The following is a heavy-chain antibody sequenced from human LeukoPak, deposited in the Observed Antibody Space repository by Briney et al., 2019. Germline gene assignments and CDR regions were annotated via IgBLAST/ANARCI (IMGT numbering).Heavy chain of an antibody. CDR1: GCTFNTYS. CDR2: LSSHSTYI. CDR3: ARSLGFYDSSGAYYFDY. V-gene: IGHV3-21*01. D-gene: IGHD3-22*01. Sequence: SGGSLRLSCAASGCTFNTYSMNWVRQAPGKGLEWVSSLSSHSTYIYYADSVMGRFTISRDNAKNSLYLQMNSLRAEDTAVYYCARSLGFYDSSGAYYFDYWGQGTLVTVSS. J-gene: IGHJ4*02.